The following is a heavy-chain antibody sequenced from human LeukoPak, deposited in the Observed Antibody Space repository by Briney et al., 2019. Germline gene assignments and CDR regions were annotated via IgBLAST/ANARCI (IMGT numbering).Heavy chain of an antibody. Sequence: SETLPLTCTVSGGSISSGSYYWSWIRQPAGKGLEWLGRIYTSGSTNYNPSRKSRVTISVDTSKNQFSLKLSSVTAADTAVYYCARTPYYDFWSGYYHYWYFDLWGRGTLVTVSS. J-gene: IGHJ2*01. V-gene: IGHV4-61*02. CDR1: GGSISSGSYY. CDR3: ARTPYYDFWSGYYHYWYFDL. CDR2: IYTSGST. D-gene: IGHD3-3*01.